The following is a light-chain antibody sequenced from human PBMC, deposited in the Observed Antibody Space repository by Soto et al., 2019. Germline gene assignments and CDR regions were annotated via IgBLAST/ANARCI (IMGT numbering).Light chain of an antibody. CDR3: QSYDSSLSGSV. CDR2: GNS. Sequence: QSVLTQPPSVSGAPGQRVTISCTGSSSNIGAGYDVHWYQQLPGTAPKVLIYGNSNRPSGVPDRFSGSKSGTSASLAISGLLAEDEADYYCQSYDSSLSGSVFGGGTKLTVL. CDR1: SSNIGAGYD. V-gene: IGLV1-40*01. J-gene: IGLJ3*02.